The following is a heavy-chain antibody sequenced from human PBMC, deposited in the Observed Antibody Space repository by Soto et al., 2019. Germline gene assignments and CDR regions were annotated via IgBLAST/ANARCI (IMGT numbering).Heavy chain of an antibody. J-gene: IGHJ4*02. V-gene: IGHV1-2*04. Sequence: GASVKVSCKASGYTFTGYYIHWVRQAPGQGLEWMGWINPNSGGTNYAQKLQGWVTMTRDTSISTAYMEMNRLKSDDTAVYHCARDPSNRYYYGSGTLEXYFDSWGQGTLVTVSS. CDR2: INPNSGGT. CDR3: ARDPSNRYYYGSGTLEXYFDS. D-gene: IGHD3-10*01. CDR1: GYTFTGYY.